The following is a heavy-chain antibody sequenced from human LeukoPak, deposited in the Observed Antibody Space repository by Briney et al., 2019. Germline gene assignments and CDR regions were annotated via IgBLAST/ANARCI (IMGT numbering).Heavy chain of an antibody. CDR3: ARENIVVVPAAIDYYYMGV. D-gene: IGHD2-2*01. J-gene: IGHJ6*03. V-gene: IGHV4-59*01. CDR2: IYYSGST. CDR1: GGSISSYY. Sequence: KASETLSLTCTVSGGSISSYYWSWIRQPPGKGLEWIGYIYYSGSTNYNPSLKSRVTISVDTSKNQFSLKLSSVTAADTAVYYCARENIVVVPAAIDYYYMGVWGKGTTVTVSS.